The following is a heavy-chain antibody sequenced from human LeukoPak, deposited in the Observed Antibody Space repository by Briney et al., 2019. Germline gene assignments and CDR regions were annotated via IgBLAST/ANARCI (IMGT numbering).Heavy chain of an antibody. J-gene: IGHJ4*02. D-gene: IGHD3-10*01. CDR3: AKAMVRGVLIDY. Sequence: AGGSLRLSCAASGFTFSSYSMNWVRQTPGKGLVWVSRINGDGNTVNYADSVRGRFTIPRDNAKNTLYLQMNSLRAEDTAVYYCAKAMVRGVLIDYWGQGTLVTVSS. CDR2: INGDGNTV. CDR1: GFTFSSYS. V-gene: IGHV3-74*01.